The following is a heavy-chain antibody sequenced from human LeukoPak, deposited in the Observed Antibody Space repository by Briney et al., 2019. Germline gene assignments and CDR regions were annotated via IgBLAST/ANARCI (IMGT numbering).Heavy chain of an antibody. CDR1: GFTFSSYA. CDR2: ISGSGVST. J-gene: IGHJ4*02. Sequence: PGGSLRLSCAASGFTFSSYAMSWVRQAPGEGLEWVSTISGSGVSTYYADSVKGRFTISRDNSKNTLYLQMISLRAEDTALYYCAKVRVGAVTGTGYFDYWGQGTLVTVSS. D-gene: IGHD6-19*01. V-gene: IGHV3-23*01. CDR3: AKVRVGAVTGTGYFDY.